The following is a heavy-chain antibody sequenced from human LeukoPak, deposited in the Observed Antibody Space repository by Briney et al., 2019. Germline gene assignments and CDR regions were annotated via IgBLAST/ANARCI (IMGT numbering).Heavy chain of an antibody. D-gene: IGHD3-10*01. CDR2: IYSGGST. CDR1: GFTFSSYW. Sequence: GGSLRLSCAASGFTFSSYWMSWVRQAPGKGLEWVSVIYSGGSTYYADSVKGRFTISRDNSKNTLYLQMNSLRAEDTAVYYCARDHYGSGRFDYWGQGTLVTVSS. V-gene: IGHV3-53*01. CDR3: ARDHYGSGRFDY. J-gene: IGHJ4*02.